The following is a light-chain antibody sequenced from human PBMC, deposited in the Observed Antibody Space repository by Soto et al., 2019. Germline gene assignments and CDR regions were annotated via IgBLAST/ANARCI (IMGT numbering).Light chain of an antibody. CDR3: QHYNSYSEA. J-gene: IGKJ1*01. CDR2: DAS. V-gene: IGKV1-13*02. Sequence: AIHLTQSPSSLSASVGDRVTITCRASQGISSALLWYQQTPGKAPNLLIYDASSLESGVQSRFSGSGSGTEFTLTIRSLQPDDFATYYCQHYNSYSEAFGQGTKVDIK. CDR1: QGISSA.